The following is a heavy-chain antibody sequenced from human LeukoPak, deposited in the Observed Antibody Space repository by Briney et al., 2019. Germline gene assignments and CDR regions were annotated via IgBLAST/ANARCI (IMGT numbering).Heavy chain of an antibody. D-gene: IGHD6-13*01. CDR1: GFTFSSYS. J-gene: IGHJ4*02. Sequence: GGSLRLSCAASGFTFSSYSMNWVRQAPGKGLEWVSSISSSSSYIYYADSVKGRFTISRDNAKNSLYLQMNSLRAEDTAVCYCARGQQGSSWYYFDYWGQGTLVTVSS. V-gene: IGHV3-21*01. CDR3: ARGQQGSSWYYFDY. CDR2: ISSSSSYI.